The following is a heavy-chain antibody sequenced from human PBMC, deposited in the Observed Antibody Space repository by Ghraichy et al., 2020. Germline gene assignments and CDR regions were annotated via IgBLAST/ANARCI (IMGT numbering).Heavy chain of an antibody. D-gene: IGHD2-21*02. Sequence: ASVKVSCKASGYTFTSYGISWVRQAPGQGLEWMGWISAYNGNTNYAQKLQGRVTMTTDTSTSTAYMELRSLRSDDTAVYYFARDMVVVTATPAPTTDYWGQGTLVTVSS. CDR2: ISAYNGNT. CDR1: GYTFTSYG. J-gene: IGHJ4*02. CDR3: ARDMVVVTATPAPTTDY. V-gene: IGHV1-18*04.